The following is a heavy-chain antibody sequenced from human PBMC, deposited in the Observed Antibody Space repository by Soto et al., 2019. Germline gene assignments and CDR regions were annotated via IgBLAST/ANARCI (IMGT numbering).Heavy chain of an antibody. Sequence: PGGSLRLSCAVSGFIFSSYAMSWVRQAPGKGLEWVSTISGSGGVTYYADSVKGRFTISRDNSKNTLYLQMNSLRAEDTAVYYCARDKSGNFWSGYWAHTSWIPYYYYYMDVWGKGTTVTVSS. D-gene: IGHD3-3*01. CDR2: ISGSGGVT. V-gene: IGHV3-23*01. CDR1: GFIFSSYA. J-gene: IGHJ6*03. CDR3: ARDKSGNFWSGYWAHTSWIPYYYYYMDV.